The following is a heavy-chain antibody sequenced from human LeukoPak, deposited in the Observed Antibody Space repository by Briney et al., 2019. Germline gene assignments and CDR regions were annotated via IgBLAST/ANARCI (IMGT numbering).Heavy chain of an antibody. Sequence: SETLSLTCTVSGDSVSRSSYYWTWIRQPRGKGLEWIGYIYYIGSTNYNPSLRSRLTMSVDTSKNQFSLRLSSVIAADTAVDYRERYYDSTGSFDYWGQGTLVTVSS. J-gene: IGHJ4*02. CDR3: ERYYDSTGSFDY. V-gene: IGHV4-61*01. CDR1: GDSVSRSSYY. D-gene: IGHD3-22*01. CDR2: IYYIGST.